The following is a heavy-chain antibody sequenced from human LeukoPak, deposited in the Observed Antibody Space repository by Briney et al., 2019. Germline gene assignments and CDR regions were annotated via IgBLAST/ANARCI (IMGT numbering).Heavy chain of an antibody. CDR1: GFTVSSNY. CDR2: IYSGGST. V-gene: IGHV3-53*01. J-gene: IGHJ3*02. CDR3: ARGPPLRLGAFDI. D-gene: IGHD3-16*01. Sequence: GGSLRLSCAASGFTVSSNYMSWVRQAPGKGLEWVSVIYSGGSTYYSDSVKGRFTISRDNSKNTLYPQMNSLRVEDTAAYYCARGPPLRLGAFDIWGQGTMVTVSS.